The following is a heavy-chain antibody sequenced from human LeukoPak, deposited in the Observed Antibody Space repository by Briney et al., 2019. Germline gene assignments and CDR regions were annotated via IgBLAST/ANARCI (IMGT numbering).Heavy chain of an antibody. D-gene: IGHD3-10*01. V-gene: IGHV1-46*01. J-gene: IGHJ6*03. Sequence: ASVKVSCKASGYIFTDYYMHWVCQAPGQGLEWMGIINPSGGSTSYAQKFQGRVTMTRDTSTSTVYMELSSLRSDDTAVYYCARVGYGSGSPNYYYYYYMDVWGKGTTVTVSS. CDR2: INPSGGST. CDR3: ARVGYGSGSPNYYYYYYMDV. CDR1: GYIFTDYY.